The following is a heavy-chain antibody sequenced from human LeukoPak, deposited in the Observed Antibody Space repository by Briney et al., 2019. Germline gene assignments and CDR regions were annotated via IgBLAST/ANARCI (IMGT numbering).Heavy chain of an antibody. D-gene: IGHD4-17*01. CDR3: AKDWSHGDQRGDY. J-gene: IGHJ4*02. V-gene: IGHV3-23*01. CDR2: ISGSGGST. CDR1: GGSISSSSYY. Sequence: PSETLSLTCTVSGGSISSSSYYWGWIRQPPGKGLEWVSAISGSGGSTYYADSVKGRFTISRDNSKNTLYLQMNSLRAEDTAVYYCAKDWSHGDQRGDYWGQGTLVTVSS.